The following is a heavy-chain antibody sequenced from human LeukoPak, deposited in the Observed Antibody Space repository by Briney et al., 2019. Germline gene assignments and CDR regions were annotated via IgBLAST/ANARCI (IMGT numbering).Heavy chain of an antibody. D-gene: IGHD6-13*01. CDR2: IKQDGSEK. CDR3: ARETEAAAGFDY. Sequence: GGSLRPSCAASGFTFSTYWMSWVRQAPGKGLEWVANIKQDGSEKYYVDSVKGRFTISRDNVKNSLYLQMNSLRAEDTGVFYCARETEAAAGFDYWGQGTLVTVSS. J-gene: IGHJ4*02. V-gene: IGHV3-7*01. CDR1: GFTFSTYW.